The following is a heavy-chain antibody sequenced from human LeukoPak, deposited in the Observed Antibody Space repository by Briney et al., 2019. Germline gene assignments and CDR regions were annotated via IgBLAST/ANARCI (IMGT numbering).Heavy chain of an antibody. J-gene: IGHJ4*02. V-gene: IGHV3-30*03. CDR2: LSYDGSNE. CDR1: GFTFNSYG. D-gene: IGHD3-10*01. CDR3: AGSWFYRDYFEY. Sequence: PGGSLRLSCAASGFTFNSYGIHWVRQAPGKGLEWVAVLSYDGSNEYYADSVKGRFTISRDNSKNTLYLQMNSLRVEDTAVYYCAGSWFYRDYFEYWGQGTLVTVSS.